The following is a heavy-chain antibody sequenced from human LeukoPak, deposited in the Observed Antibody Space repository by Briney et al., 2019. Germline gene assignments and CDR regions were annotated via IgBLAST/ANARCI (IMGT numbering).Heavy chain of an antibody. CDR1: GGSISSGSYY. CDR3: ARATLSDILTARGYFDY. CDR2: IYYSGST. V-gene: IGHV4-31*03. Sequence: PSETLSLTCTVSGGSISSGSYYWDWIRQPPGKGLEWIGYIYYSGSTYYSPSLKSRVTISVDTSKNQFSLKLSSVTAADTAVYYCARATLSDILTARGYFDYWGQGTLVTVSS. J-gene: IGHJ4*02. D-gene: IGHD3-9*01.